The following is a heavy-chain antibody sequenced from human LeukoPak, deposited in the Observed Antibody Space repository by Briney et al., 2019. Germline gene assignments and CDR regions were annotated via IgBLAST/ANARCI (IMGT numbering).Heavy chain of an antibody. Sequence: PSETLSLTCTVSGVSINDFQWSWVRQPPGKGLEWIRNIHTIGGTNYNPSLKSRVTISVDASNSQFSLMLNSVSAADTAVYYCATSNDVKVAPFEHWGQGTLVTVSS. D-gene: IGHD1-1*01. V-gene: IGHV4-4*09. CDR3: ATSNDVKVAPFEH. CDR1: GVSINDFQ. CDR2: IHTIGGT. J-gene: IGHJ4*02.